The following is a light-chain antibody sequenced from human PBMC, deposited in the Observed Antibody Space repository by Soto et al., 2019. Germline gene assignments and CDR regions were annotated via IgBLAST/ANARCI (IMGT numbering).Light chain of an antibody. J-gene: IGKJ4*01. CDR2: QAS. V-gene: IGKV1-5*03. CDR3: QQYVAYPLT. Sequence: DIQMTQSPSTLSASEGDRVTITCRASQSVNRWLAWYQQKPGKAPKALIYQASRLESGVPPRFSGSGSGTEFNLTINSLHPDDFATYYCQQYVAYPLTFGGGTKVEI. CDR1: QSVNRW.